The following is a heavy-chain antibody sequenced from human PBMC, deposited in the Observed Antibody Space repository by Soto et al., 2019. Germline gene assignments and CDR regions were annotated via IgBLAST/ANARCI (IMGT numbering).Heavy chain of an antibody. V-gene: IGHV3-23*01. CDR2: ISGSGGST. CDR1: GFTFSSYA. J-gene: IGHJ4*02. Sequence: GGSLRLSCAASGFTFSSYAMSWVRQAPGKGLEWVSAISGSGGSTYYADSVKGRFTISRDNSKNTLYLQMNSLRAEDTAVYYCAKGGYCTNGVCYPAGAGYWGQGTLVTVSS. CDR3: AKGGYCTNGVCYPAGAGY. D-gene: IGHD2-8*01.